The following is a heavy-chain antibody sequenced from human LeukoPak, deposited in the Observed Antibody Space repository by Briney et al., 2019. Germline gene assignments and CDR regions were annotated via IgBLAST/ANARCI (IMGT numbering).Heavy chain of an antibody. V-gene: IGHV4-31*03. CDR3: ARDHCSSTSFYRFLY. J-gene: IGHJ4*02. Sequence: SETLSLTCTVSGGSISSGAYYWSWIRQHPGKGLEWIGYIYYSGSTYYNPSLKSRVTISVDTSKNQFSLKLSSVTAADTAVYYCARDHCSSTSFYRFLYWGQGTLVTVSS. CDR1: GGSISSGAYY. D-gene: IGHD2-2*01. CDR2: IYYSGST.